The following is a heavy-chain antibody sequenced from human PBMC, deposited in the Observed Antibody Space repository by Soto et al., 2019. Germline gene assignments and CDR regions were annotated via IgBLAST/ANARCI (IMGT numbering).Heavy chain of an antibody. CDR1: GFTFSSYS. Sequence: GGSLRLSCAASGFTFSSYSMHWVRHAPCKGLEWVAVISYDGINKYYADSVKGRFTISRDNSKNTLYLQMNSLRAEDTDVYYCARDAFGVLIMGPFDYCGQGTLLTVCS. D-gene: IGHD3-3*01. CDR2: ISYDGINK. V-gene: IGHV3-30-3*01. CDR3: ARDAFGVLIMGPFDY. J-gene: IGHJ4*02.